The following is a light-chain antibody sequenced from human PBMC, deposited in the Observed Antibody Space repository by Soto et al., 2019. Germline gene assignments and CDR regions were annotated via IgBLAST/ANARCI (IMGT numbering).Light chain of an antibody. J-gene: IGLJ1*01. CDR2: NDI. CDR3: QSSDSSLSAFHV. V-gene: IGLV1-44*01. CDR1: SSNIGSNA. Sequence: QSVLTQPPSTSGTPGQRVTISCSGSSSNIGSNAVTWHQQLPGTAPKLLIYNDIERPSGVPDRFSGSKSGTSASLAISGLQSEDEADYYCQSSDSSLSAFHVFGTGTKLTVL.